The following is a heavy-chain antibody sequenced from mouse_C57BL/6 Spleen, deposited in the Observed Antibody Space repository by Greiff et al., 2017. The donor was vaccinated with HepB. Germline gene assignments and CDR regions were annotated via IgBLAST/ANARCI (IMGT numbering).Heavy chain of an antibody. Sequence: DVKLVESGGDLVKPGGSLKLSCAASGFTFSSYGMSWVRQTPDKRLEWVATISSGGSYTYYPDSVKGRFTISRDNAKNTLYLQMSSLKSEDTAMYYCARDYYGSSRAYFDVWGTGTTVTVSS. V-gene: IGHV5-6*02. J-gene: IGHJ1*03. D-gene: IGHD1-1*01. CDR3: ARDYYGSSRAYFDV. CDR1: GFTFSSYG. CDR2: ISSGGSYT.